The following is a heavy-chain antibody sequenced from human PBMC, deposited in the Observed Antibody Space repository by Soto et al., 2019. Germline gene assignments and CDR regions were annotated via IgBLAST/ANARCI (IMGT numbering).Heavy chain of an antibody. D-gene: IGHD2-8*02. CDR3: AKETATGGGAFDI. J-gene: IGHJ3*02. CDR1: GFTCRSYD. CDR2: ILVGGST. Sequence: GGSLRLSCAASGFTCRSYDMSWVRQAPGKGLEWVSTILVGGSTHYPDSVKGRFTIPRDNSKNTVFLQMNSLTAGDTAVYYCAKETATGGGAFDICGQGTMIT. V-gene: IGHV3-23*01.